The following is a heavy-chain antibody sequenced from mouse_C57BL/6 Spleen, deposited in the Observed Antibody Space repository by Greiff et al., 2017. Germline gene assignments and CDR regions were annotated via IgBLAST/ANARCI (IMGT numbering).Heavy chain of an antibody. Sequence: QVQLQQSGAELARPGASVKMSCKASGYTFTSYTMHWVKQRPGQGLEWIGYINPSSGYTKYNQKFTDKATLSADKSSRTADMQLSSRTSEDAAVYYCARYDYAFDYWGQGTTLTVSS. CDR1: GYTFTSYT. J-gene: IGHJ2*01. CDR2: INPSSGYT. V-gene: IGHV1-4*01. D-gene: IGHD2-4*01. CDR3: ARYDYAFDY.